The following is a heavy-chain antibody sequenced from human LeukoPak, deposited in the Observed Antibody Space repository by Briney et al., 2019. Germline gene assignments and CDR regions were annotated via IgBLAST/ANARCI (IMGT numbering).Heavy chain of an antibody. CDR2: INPSGGST. V-gene: IGHV1-46*01. CDR1: GYTFTSYY. D-gene: IGHD3-22*01. J-gene: IGHJ4*02. Sequence: ASVKVSCKASGYTFTSYYMHWVRQAPGQGLEWMGIINPSGGSTSYAQKFQGRVTMTRDMSTSTVYMELSSLRSEDTAVYYCASTPHYYDSSGYFFDYWGQGTLVTVSS. CDR3: ASTPHYYDSSGYFFDY.